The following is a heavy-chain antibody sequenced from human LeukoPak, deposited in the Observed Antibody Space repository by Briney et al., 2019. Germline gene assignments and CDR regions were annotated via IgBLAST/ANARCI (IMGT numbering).Heavy chain of an antibody. CDR3: ARDRGRIVGTTSGADY. Sequence: SETLSLTCSVSGGSISSSSNYWGWLRQPPGTGLEWLGSIYYSGSTYYNPSLKSRVTISVDTSKNQFSLKLSSVTAADTAVYYCARDRGRIVGTTSGADYWGQGTLVTVSS. D-gene: IGHD1-26*01. CDR1: GGSISSSSNY. CDR2: IYYSGST. V-gene: IGHV4-39*07. J-gene: IGHJ4*02.